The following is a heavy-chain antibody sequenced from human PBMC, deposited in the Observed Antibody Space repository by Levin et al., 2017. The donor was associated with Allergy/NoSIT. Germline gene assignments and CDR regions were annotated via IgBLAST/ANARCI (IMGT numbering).Heavy chain of an antibody. CDR1: GGSISSSSYY. CDR3: ARHALPMTPWLALNWFDP. Sequence: PSETLSLTCTVSGGSISSSSYYWGWIRQPPGKGLEWIGSIYYSGSTYYNPSLKSRVTISVDTSKHQFSLKLSSVNAADTAVYYCARHALPMTPWLALNWFDPWGQGTLVTVSS. CDR2: IYYSGST. V-gene: IGHV4-39*01. D-gene: IGHD6-19*01. J-gene: IGHJ5*02.